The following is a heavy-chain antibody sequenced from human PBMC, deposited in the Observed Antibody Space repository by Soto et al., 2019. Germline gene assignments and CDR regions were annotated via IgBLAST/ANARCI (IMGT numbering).Heavy chain of an antibody. CDR1: GFTFNSYG. J-gene: IGHJ4*02. V-gene: IGHV3-30*18. D-gene: IGHD3-22*01. CDR2: ISHDGSKT. Sequence: QVQLVESGGGVGQPGRSLRLSCAASGFTFNSYGIHWVRQAPGKGLEWVAVISHDGSKTNYADSLKGRVTISRDNSKDKVNLQMNSLRAENTAVYYCAQDSYYYCSSGYYEFDSWGQGTLVSVSS. CDR3: AQDSYYYCSSGYYEFDS.